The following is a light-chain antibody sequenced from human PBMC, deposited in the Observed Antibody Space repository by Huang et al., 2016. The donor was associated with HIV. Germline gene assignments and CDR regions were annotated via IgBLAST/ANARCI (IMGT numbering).Light chain of an antibody. CDR3: QQSYSTPPT. J-gene: IGKJ1*01. CDR2: AAS. Sequence: DIQMTQSPSSLSASVGDRVTITCRASQSSSSYLNWYQQKPGRAPKLLIYAASSLQSGGPSRFSGSGSGTEFTLTSSSLQPEDFSTYYCQQSYSTPPTFGQGTKVEIK. CDR1: QSSSSY. V-gene: IGKV1-39*01.